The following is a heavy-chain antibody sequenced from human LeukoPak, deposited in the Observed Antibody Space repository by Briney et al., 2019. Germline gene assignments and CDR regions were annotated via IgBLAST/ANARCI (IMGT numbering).Heavy chain of an antibody. V-gene: IGHV4-61*01. D-gene: IGHD6-13*01. CDR2: IYYSGST. CDR1: GGSVSSGSYY. CDR3: ARGRTGYSSSWYGNWFDP. Sequence: SSETLSLTCTVSGGSVSSGSYYWSWIRQPPGKGLEWIGYIYYSGSTNYNPSLKSRVTISVDTSKNQFSLKLSSVTAADTAVYYCARGRTGYSSSWYGNWFDPWGQGTLVTVSS. J-gene: IGHJ5*02.